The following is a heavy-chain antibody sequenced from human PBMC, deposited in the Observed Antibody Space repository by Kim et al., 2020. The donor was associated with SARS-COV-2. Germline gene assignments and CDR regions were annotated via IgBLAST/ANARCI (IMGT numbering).Heavy chain of an antibody. J-gene: IGHJ6*02. CDR1: GYTFTSYY. Sequence: ASVKVSCKASGYTFTSYYMHWVRQAPGQGLEWMGIINPSGGSTSYAQKFQGRVTMTRDTSTSTVYMELSSLRSEDTAVYYCARDLCGGDCPHYYYYYGMDVWGQGTTVTVSS. CDR2: INPSGGST. V-gene: IGHV1-46*01. D-gene: IGHD2-21*01. CDR3: ARDLCGGDCPHYYYYYGMDV.